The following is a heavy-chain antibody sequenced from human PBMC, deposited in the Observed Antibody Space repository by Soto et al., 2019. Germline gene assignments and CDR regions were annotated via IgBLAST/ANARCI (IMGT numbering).Heavy chain of an antibody. D-gene: IGHD3-10*01. CDR3: ARSRYYGSGSYRYYYYYYGMDV. Sequence: SETLSLTCAVYGGSFSGYYWSWIRQPPGKGLEWIGEINHSGSTNYNPSLKSRVTISVDTSKNQFSLKLSSVTAADTAVYYCARSRYYGSGSYRYYYYYYGMDVWGQGTTVT. J-gene: IGHJ6*02. V-gene: IGHV4-34*01. CDR2: INHSGST. CDR1: GGSFSGYY.